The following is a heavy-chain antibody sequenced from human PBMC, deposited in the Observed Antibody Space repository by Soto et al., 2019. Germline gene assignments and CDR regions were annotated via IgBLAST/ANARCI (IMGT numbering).Heavy chain of an antibody. D-gene: IGHD3-10*01. CDR3: VRQGIGTQHGLVDV. CDR1: VGPDSSHN. J-gene: IGHJ6*02. CDR2: VYSTGGT. Sequence: QVQLQQSGPRLVKPSETLSLTCTVSVGPDSSHNWAWIRQPPGRGLEWIGYVYSTGGTGYNPSLKGRVTLSADRSTNHISLTLSSVTAADTAIYYCVRQGIGTQHGLVDVWGQGTSVTVSS. V-gene: IGHV4-59*08.